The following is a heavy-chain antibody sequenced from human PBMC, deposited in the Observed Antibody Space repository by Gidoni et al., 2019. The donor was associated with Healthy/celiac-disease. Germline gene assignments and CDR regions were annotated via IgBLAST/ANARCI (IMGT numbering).Heavy chain of an antibody. V-gene: IGHV4-34*01. J-gene: IGHJ4*02. CDR2: INHSGST. Sequence: HVPLQPWGAGLLKPSATLSLTCAVSGGSFRGYYLSWIRQPPGKGLEWIGEINHSGSTNYNPSLKSRVTISVDTSKNQFSLKLSSVTAAETAVYYCARGGKQWLVRGSFDYWGQGTLVTVSS. CDR1: GGSFRGYY. D-gene: IGHD6-19*01. CDR3: ARGGKQWLVRGSFDY.